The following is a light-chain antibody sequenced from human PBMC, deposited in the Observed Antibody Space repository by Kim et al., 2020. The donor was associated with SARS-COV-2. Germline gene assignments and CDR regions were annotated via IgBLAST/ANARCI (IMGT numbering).Light chain of an antibody. CDR2: EAS. CDR3: QQYKNWPQT. Sequence: EIVMTQSPATLSVSPGERATLSCRASQSVDRKLAWYQQKPGQAPRLVIYEASTRATGIPATISGSGSGTEFTLSISRVQSEDFAVYYFQQYKNWPQTFGQGTKLEI. CDR1: QSVDRK. J-gene: IGKJ2*01. V-gene: IGKV3-15*01.